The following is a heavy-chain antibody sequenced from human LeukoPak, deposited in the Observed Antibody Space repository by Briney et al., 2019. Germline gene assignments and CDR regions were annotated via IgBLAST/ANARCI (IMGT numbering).Heavy chain of an antibody. CDR1: GFTFDDYG. CDR3: ARSGGGRRNFYYYIDV. D-gene: IGHD2-15*01. J-gene: IGHJ6*03. V-gene: IGHV3-20*04. CDR2: INWNGGST. Sequence: GGSLRLSCAASGFTFDDYGMNWVRQAPGKGLEWVSGINWNGGSTSYADSVKGRFTISRDNAKNSLYLQMNSLRAEDTALYYCARSGGGRRNFYYYIDVWGKGTTVTVSS.